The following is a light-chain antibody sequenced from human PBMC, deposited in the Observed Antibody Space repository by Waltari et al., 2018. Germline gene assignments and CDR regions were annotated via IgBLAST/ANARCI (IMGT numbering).Light chain of an antibody. CDR3: QQGNSYPWT. Sequence: IQMSQSPSSLSASVGDRVTITCRASQGISSYLNWYQQKPGKAPKLLIYYANSLASGVPSRFSGSGSGTEFTLTISSLQPEDFATYYCQQGNSYPWTFGQGTKVEI. CDR2: YAN. V-gene: IGKV1-13*02. J-gene: IGKJ1*01. CDR1: QGISSY.